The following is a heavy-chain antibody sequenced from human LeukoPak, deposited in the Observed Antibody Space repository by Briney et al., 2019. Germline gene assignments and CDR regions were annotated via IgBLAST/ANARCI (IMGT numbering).Heavy chain of an antibody. J-gene: IGHJ2*01. Sequence: SETLSLTCTVSGGSISSYYWSWIRQPPGKGLEWIGYIYYSGSTNYNPSLKSRVTISVDTSKNQFSLKLSSVTAADTAVYYCARVASKKTTVTTYFDLWGRGTLVTVSS. CDR1: GGSISSYY. D-gene: IGHD4-17*01. CDR2: IYYSGST. V-gene: IGHV4-59*01. CDR3: ARVASKKTTVTTYFDL.